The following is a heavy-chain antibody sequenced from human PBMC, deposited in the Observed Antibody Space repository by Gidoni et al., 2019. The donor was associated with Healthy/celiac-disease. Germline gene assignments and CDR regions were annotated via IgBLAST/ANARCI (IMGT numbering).Heavy chain of an antibody. CDR2: INHSGST. CDR1: GGSFSGYY. J-gene: IGHJ4*02. D-gene: IGHD1-7*01. V-gene: IGHV4-34*01. CDR3: ARARTGYNWNYGFDY. Sequence: QVQLQQWGAGLLKPSETLSLTCAVHGGSFSGYYWSWIRQPPGKGLEWIGEINHSGSTNYNPSLKSRVTISVDTSKSQFSLKLSSVTAADTAVYYCARARTGYNWNYGFDYWGQGTLVTVSS.